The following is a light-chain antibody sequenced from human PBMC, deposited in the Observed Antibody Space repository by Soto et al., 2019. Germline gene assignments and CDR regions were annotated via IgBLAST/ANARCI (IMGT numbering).Light chain of an antibody. CDR3: TSCTSSSTWV. V-gene: IGLV2-14*01. J-gene: IGLJ3*02. Sequence: QSALTQPASVSGSPGQSITISCTGTSSDVGGYNYVSWYQQHPGKAPKLLIYEVSNRPSGVSNRFSGSKSGNTASLTISGLQAEDEADYYCTSCTSSSTWVFVGGTKVTVL. CDR2: EVS. CDR1: SSDVGGYNY.